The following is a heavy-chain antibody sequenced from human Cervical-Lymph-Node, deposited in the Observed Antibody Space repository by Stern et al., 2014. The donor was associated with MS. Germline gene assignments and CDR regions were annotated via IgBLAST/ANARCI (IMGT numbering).Heavy chain of an antibody. CDR3: ARHRTPRLGVSPTDY. J-gene: IGHJ4*02. Sequence: EVQLVQSGAEVKKPGESLGISCKGSEYSFRSHWIAWVRQKPGKGMESMGIVNPLASDACDNPSCRGQVTISADSSTSTAFLHWNSLRASYTALYFCARHRTPRLGVSPTDYWGQGTLVPVSS. CDR1: EYSFRSHW. CDR2: VNPLASDA. V-gene: IGHV5-51*01. D-gene: IGHD3-16*01.